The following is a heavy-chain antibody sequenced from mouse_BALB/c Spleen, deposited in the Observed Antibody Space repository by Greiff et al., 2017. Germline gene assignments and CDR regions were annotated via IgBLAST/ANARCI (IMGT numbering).Heavy chain of an antibody. CDR1: GFTFSSYA. Sequence: EVQLQQSGGGLVKPGGSLKLSCAASGFTFSSYAMSWVRQSPEKRLEWVAEISSGGSYTYYPDTVTGRFTISRDNAKNTLYLEMSSLRSEDTAMYYCARDYGNYRFFDVWGAGTTVTVSS. V-gene: IGHV5-9-4*01. J-gene: IGHJ1*01. CDR3: ARDYGNYRFFDV. D-gene: IGHD2-1*01. CDR2: ISSGGSYT.